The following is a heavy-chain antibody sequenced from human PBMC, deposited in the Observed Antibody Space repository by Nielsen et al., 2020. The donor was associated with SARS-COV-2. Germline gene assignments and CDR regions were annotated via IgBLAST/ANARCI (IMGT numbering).Heavy chain of an antibody. CDR2: INTSDGST. V-gene: IGHV1-46*01. CDR1: GYTFTNYY. CDR3: ARVDSSSWSRNYYGMDV. D-gene: IGHD6-13*01. Sequence: ASVKVSCKASGYTFTNYYMHWVRQAPGQGLEWMGIINTSDGSTTYAQKFQGRVTMTRDTSTRTVYMELSSLRSEDTAVYYCARVDSSSWSRNYYGMDVWGQGTTVTVSS. J-gene: IGHJ6*02.